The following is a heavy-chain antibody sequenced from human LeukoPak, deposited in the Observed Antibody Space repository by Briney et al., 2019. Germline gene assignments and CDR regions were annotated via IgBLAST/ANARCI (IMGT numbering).Heavy chain of an antibody. CDR2: ISSSSYI. Sequence: GGSLRLSCAASGFTFSSYSMNWVRQAPGKGLEWVSSISSSSYIYYADSVKGRFTISRDNAKNSLYLQMNSLRAEDTAVYYCARGLPRGFGGVIGLLDYWGQGTLVTVSS. J-gene: IGHJ4*02. V-gene: IGHV3-21*01. D-gene: IGHD3-16*02. CDR3: ARGLPRGFGGVIGLLDY. CDR1: GFTFSSYS.